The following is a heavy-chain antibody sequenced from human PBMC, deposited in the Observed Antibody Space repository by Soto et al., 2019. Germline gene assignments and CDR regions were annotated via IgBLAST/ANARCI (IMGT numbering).Heavy chain of an antibody. Sequence: QVQLVESGGGVVQPGRSLRLSCAASGFTFSSYGMHWVRQAPGKGLEWVALVWYDGGNKYYADSVKGRFTISRDNSKNTLYLQMNSXRDEDTAVYYCVRAAGYSGNDYVYYYGMDVWGQGTTVTVSS. CDR2: VWYDGGNK. D-gene: IGHD5-12*01. CDR1: GFTFSSYG. J-gene: IGHJ6*02. V-gene: IGHV3-33*01. CDR3: VRAAGYSGNDYVYYYGMDV.